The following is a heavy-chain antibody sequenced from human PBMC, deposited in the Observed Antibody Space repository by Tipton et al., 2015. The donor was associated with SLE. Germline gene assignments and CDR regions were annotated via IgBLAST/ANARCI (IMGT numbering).Heavy chain of an antibody. CDR2: ISHYTGNT. V-gene: IGHV1-18*01. J-gene: IGHJ3*02. Sequence: QSGPEVKKPGASVKVSCKASGYTFTSYDIHWVRQAPGQGLEWMGWISHYTGNTDYAQRLQGRVTMTTDTPPTTAYMERRSLRSDDTAVYYCVERYDTFDIWGQGTMVTVSS. D-gene: IGHD1-1*01. CDR3: VERYDTFDI. CDR1: GYTFTSYD.